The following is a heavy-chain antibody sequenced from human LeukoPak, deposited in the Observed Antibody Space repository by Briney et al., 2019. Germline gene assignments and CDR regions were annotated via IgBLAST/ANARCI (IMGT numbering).Heavy chain of an antibody. V-gene: IGHV4-59*01. CDR2: IYYSGTT. CDR3: ARETGNYMFYY. D-gene: IGHD5-24*01. Sequence: KTSETLSLTCTVSGGSISSYCLSWIRQPPGKGLEWIGSIYYSGTTNYNPSLKSRVTLSVDTSKSQFSHQLSSMIAADTTAVYCARETGNYMFYYWGQGTLVTVSS. CDR1: GGSISSYC. J-gene: IGHJ4*02.